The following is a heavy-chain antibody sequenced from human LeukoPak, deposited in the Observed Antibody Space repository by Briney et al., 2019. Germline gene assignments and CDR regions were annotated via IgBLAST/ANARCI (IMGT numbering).Heavy chain of an antibody. Sequence: PGGSLRLSCTASGFTFGDYAMSWVRQAPGKGLEWVGFIRSKAYGGTTEYAASVKGRFTISRDDSKSIAYLQMNSLKTEDTAVYYCTRATVLATDWGQGTLVTVSS. CDR2: IRSKAYGGTT. D-gene: IGHD3-3*02. CDR3: TRATVLATD. J-gene: IGHJ4*02. CDR1: GFTFGDYA. V-gene: IGHV3-49*04.